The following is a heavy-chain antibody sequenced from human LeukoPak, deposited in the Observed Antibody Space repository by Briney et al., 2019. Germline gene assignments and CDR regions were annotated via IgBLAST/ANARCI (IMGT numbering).Heavy chain of an antibody. D-gene: IGHD4/OR15-4a*01. CDR3: ARDLAWGAY. CDR1: GFTFSNKA. CDR2: ITSSSSSI. V-gene: IGHV3-21*01. Sequence: PGGSLRLSCAASGFTFSNKAMSWVRQAPGKGLEWVSSITSSSSSIYSADSVKGRLTISRDNAKNSLYLEMNGLRDEDTAVYYCARDLAWGAYWGQGTLVTVSS. J-gene: IGHJ4*02.